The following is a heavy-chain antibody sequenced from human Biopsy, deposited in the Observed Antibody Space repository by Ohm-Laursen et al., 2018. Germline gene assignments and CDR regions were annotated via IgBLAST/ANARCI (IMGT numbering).Heavy chain of an antibody. J-gene: IGHJ5*02. CDR3: ARHPTGFWFDP. Sequence: PSQTLSLTCVVSGYSISSGYYWGWIRQPPGKGLEWIGSIFYSGIIYYNPSLKSRVGISVDTSKNQFSLNLNSVTAADTAVYYCARHPTGFWFDPWGQGTLVIVSS. CDR2: IFYSGII. CDR1: GYSISSGYY. V-gene: IGHV4-38-2*01.